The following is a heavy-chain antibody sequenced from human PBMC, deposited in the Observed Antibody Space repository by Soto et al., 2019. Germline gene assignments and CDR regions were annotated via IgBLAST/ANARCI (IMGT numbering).Heavy chain of an antibody. D-gene: IGHD6-19*01. Sequence: QVQLVQSGAEVKKPGSSVKVSCKASGGAFRSYTISWVRQAPGQGLEWMGGITPIFGAANYAQKFEGRVTISAYKSTTTAYMELSNLTSEDTAVYYCARDEIAVANRVGMDVWGQGNTVIVSS. CDR1: GGAFRSYT. V-gene: IGHV1-69*06. CDR2: ITPIFGAA. CDR3: ARDEIAVANRVGMDV. J-gene: IGHJ6*02.